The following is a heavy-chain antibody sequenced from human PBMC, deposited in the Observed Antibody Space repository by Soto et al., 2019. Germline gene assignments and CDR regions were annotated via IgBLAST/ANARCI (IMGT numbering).Heavy chain of an antibody. Sequence: GGSLRLSCAASGFTFSSYAMSWVRQAPGKGLEWVSAISGSGGSTYYADSVKGRFTISRGNSKNTLYLQMNSLRAEDTAVYYCAKYEAYYDYIWGSYRSFDYWGQGTLVTVSS. CDR2: ISGSGGST. D-gene: IGHD3-16*02. CDR1: GFTFSSYA. V-gene: IGHV3-23*01. J-gene: IGHJ4*02. CDR3: AKYEAYYDYIWGSYRSFDY.